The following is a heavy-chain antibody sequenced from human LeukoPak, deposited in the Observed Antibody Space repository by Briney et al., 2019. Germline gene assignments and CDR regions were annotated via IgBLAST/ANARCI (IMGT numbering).Heavy chain of an antibody. CDR3: AREFLEWSGNWFDP. J-gene: IGHJ5*02. D-gene: IGHD3-3*01. Sequence: GGSLRLSCAASGFTFSSYSMNWVRQAPGKGLEWVSYISGSSSTIYYADSVKGRFTISRDNAKNSLYLQMNSLRAEDTAVYYCAREFLEWSGNWFDPWGQGTLVTVSS. CDR2: ISGSSSTI. V-gene: IGHV3-48*01. CDR1: GFTFSSYS.